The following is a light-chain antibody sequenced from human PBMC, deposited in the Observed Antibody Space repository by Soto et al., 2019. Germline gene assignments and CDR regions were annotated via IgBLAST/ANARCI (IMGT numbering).Light chain of an antibody. J-gene: IGKJ1*01. CDR1: QDITTW. Sequence: DIPMTQSPSTLSAAVGDRVTITCRASQDITTWLAWYQQSPGKAPRLLIYDASSLESGVPSRFSGSGSGTEFTLTISSLQPDDFATYYCQQFNTYSWTFGQGTKVEIK. CDR3: QQFNTYSWT. V-gene: IGKV1-5*01. CDR2: DAS.